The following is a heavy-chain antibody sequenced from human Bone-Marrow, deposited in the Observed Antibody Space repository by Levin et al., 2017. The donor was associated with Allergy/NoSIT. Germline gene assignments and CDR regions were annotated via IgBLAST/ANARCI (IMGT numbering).Heavy chain of an antibody. CDR1: GFTFSSYE. CDR3: ARDPFGWFRDHAFDI. V-gene: IGHV3-48*03. D-gene: IGHD3-10*01. CDR2: ISSSGSTI. J-gene: IGHJ3*02. Sequence: AGGSLRLSCAASGFTFSSYEMNWVRQAPGKGLEWVSYISSSGSTIYYADSVKGRFTISRDNAKNSLYLQMNSLRAEDTAVYYCARDPFGWFRDHAFDIWGQGTMVTVSS.